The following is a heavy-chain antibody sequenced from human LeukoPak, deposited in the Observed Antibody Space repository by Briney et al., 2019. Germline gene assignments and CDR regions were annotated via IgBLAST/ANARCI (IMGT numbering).Heavy chain of an antibody. D-gene: IGHD3-3*01. CDR2: IWYDGSNK. CDR1: EFTFSSYG. J-gene: IGHJ4*02. V-gene: IGHV3-33*01. CDR3: ARDRKRGFFAANDHFDY. Sequence: GGSLRLSCAASEFTFSSYGMHWVRQAPGKGLEWVAVIWYDGSNKYYADSVKGRFTISRDNSKNTLYLQMNSLRAEDTAVYYCARDRKRGFFAANDHFDYWGQGTLVTVSS.